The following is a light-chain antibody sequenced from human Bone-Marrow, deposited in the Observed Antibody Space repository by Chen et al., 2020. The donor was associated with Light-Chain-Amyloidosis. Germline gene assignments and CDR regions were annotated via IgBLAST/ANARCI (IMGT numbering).Light chain of an antibody. CDR1: QSISSN. CDR3: QQYNQWPWT. J-gene: IGKJ1*01. CDR2: GAS. Sequence: EIVIPQSPPTLSVSPGERATLSCRASQSISSNLAWYQQKPGQAPRLLIYGASTRATDIPARFSGSGSGTEFTLTISSLQSEDFAVYYCQQYNQWPWTFGQGTTVEIK. V-gene: IGKV3-15*01.